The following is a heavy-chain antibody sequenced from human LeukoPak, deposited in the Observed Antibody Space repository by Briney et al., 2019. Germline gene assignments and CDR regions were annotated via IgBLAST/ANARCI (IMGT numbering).Heavy chain of an antibody. CDR3: ARGGLAARRRGYFDY. Sequence: ASETLSLTRAVSGGSFSGYYWSWIRQPPGKGLEWIGEINHSGSTNYNPSLKSRVTISIDTSKSQFSQKLSSATAADTAVYYCARGGLAARRRGYFDYWGQGTLVTVSS. CDR2: INHSGST. J-gene: IGHJ4*02. V-gene: IGHV4-34*01. D-gene: IGHD6-6*01. CDR1: GGSFSGYY.